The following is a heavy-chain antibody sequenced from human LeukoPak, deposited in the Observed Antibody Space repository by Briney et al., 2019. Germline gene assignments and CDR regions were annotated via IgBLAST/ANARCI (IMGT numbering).Heavy chain of an antibody. CDR2: VSGSGGST. V-gene: IGHV3-23*01. D-gene: IGHD1-26*01. J-gene: IGHJ4*02. Sequence: GGSLRLSCAASGFTFSSYAMNWVRQAPGKGLEWVSGVSGSGGSTYYVDSVKGRFTISRDNSKNTLYLQMNSLRAEDTAVYYCAKDHTVGATLGYWGQGTLVTVSS. CDR3: AKDHTVGATLGY. CDR1: GFTFSSYA.